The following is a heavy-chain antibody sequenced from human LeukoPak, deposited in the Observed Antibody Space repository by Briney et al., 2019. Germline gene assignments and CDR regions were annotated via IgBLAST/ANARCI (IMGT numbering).Heavy chain of an antibody. CDR3: AGRYLDYFDY. CDR2: INHSGST. Sequence: SATLSLTCAVYGGSFSGYYWSWIRQPPGKGLEWIGEINHSGSTNYNPSLQSRVTISVDTSKNQFSLKLSSVTAEDTAVYYCAGRYLDYFDYWGQGTLVTVSS. J-gene: IGHJ4*02. CDR1: GGSFSGYY. D-gene: IGHD3-9*01. V-gene: IGHV4-34*01.